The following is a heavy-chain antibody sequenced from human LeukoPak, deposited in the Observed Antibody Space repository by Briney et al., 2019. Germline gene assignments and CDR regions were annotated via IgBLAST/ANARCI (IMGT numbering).Heavy chain of an antibody. V-gene: IGHV1-2*02. CDR3: ARVGGDYSFRLDV. Sequence: ASVKVSCKASGYTFNGYYIHWVRQAPGQGLEWMGWINPNSGGTNYAQKLQGRVTMTTDTSTSTAYMELRSLRSDDTAVYYCARVGGDYSFRLDVWGKGTTVTVSS. CDR2: INPNSGGT. CDR1: GYTFNGYY. D-gene: IGHD4-17*01. J-gene: IGHJ6*04.